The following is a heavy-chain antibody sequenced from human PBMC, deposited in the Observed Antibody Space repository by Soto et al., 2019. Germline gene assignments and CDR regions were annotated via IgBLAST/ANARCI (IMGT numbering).Heavy chain of an antibody. CDR3: ARVGYNFWSSYHYYGMDV. V-gene: IGHV1-69*06. Sequence: QVRLVQSGAEVKKPGSSLKVSCEASGGTFSSYAVTWVRQAPGQGLEWMGGIIPIVTTPNYAQKFQGRLTISADKSTSTSYMELSSLRSEDTGVYYCARVGYNFWSSYHYYGMDVWGQGTTVIVSS. CDR2: IIPIVTTP. D-gene: IGHD3-3*01. J-gene: IGHJ6*02. CDR1: GGTFSSYA.